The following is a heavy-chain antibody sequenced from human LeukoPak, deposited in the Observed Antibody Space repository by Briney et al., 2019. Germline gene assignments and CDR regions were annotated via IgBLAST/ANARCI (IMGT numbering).Heavy chain of an antibody. J-gene: IGHJ4*02. D-gene: IGHD3-10*01. CDR3: ASAFYGSGSYDY. CDR1: GGTFSSYA. CDR2: IIPIFGTA. V-gene: IGHV1-69*06. Sequence: ASVKVSCKASGGTFSSYAISWVRQAPGQGLEWMGGIIPIFGTANYAQKFQGRVTITADKSTSTAYMELSSLRSEDTAVYYCASAFYGSGSYDYGGQGTLVTVSS.